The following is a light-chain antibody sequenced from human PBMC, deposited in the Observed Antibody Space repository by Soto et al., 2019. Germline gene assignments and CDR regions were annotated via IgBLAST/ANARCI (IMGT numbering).Light chain of an antibody. CDR1: NIGEKS. V-gene: IGLV3-21*04. CDR2: SDS. J-gene: IGLJ2*01. Sequence: SSELTQPPSLSVAPGKTAMISCEGDNIGEKSVHWYQQKPGQAPVLVIYSDSDRPSGIPERVSGSNSGNLATLTISRVEAGDEADYYCQVWDSRTDHVIFGGGTKLTVL. CDR3: QVWDSRTDHVI.